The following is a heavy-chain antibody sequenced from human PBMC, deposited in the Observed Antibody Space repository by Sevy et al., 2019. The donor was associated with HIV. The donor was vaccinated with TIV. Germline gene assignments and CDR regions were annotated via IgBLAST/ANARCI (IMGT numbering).Heavy chain of an antibody. CDR3: ARDPYDSSGFPFDY. J-gene: IGHJ4*02. V-gene: IGHV3-33*01. CDR1: GFTFSSYG. Sequence: AGSLRLSCAASGFTFSSYGMHWVRQAPGKGLEWVAVIWYDGSNKYYADSVKGRFTISRDNSKNTLYLQMNSLRAEDTAVYYCARDPYDSSGFPFDYWGQGTLVTVSS. D-gene: IGHD3-22*01. CDR2: IWYDGSNK.